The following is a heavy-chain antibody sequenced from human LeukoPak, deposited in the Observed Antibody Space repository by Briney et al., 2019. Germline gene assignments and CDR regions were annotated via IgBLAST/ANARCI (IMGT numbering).Heavy chain of an antibody. CDR3: VRDRPVLRSSNWYAGYGI. Sequence: PGGSLRLSCEASGFNFSDFYMNWIRQAPGKGLEWVAYITRRGNNMFYADSVKGRFTISRAHAKNSLFLQMNSLRAEDTAVYYCVRDRPVLRSSNWYAGYGIWGPGTTVTVSS. J-gene: IGHJ3*02. V-gene: IGHV3-11*01. CDR1: GFNFSDFY. D-gene: IGHD2-8*01. CDR2: ITRRGNNM.